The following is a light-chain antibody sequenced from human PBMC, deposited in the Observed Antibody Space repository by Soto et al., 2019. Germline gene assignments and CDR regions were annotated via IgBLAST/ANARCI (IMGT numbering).Light chain of an antibody. CDR1: QSVSSSY. J-gene: IGKJ1*01. CDR3: QQYGSSPTWT. Sequence: VLTQSPGTQSLSQGERATLSCRASQSVSSSYLAWYQPKPGQAPRLLIYGASSRATGIPDRFSGSGSGTDFTRTISRLEPEDFAVYYCQQYGSSPTWTFGQGTKVEIK. CDR2: GAS. V-gene: IGKV3-20*01.